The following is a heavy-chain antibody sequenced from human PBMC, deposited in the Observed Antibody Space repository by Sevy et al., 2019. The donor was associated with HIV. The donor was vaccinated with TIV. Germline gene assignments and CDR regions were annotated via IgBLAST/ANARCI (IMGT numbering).Heavy chain of an antibody. CDR1: GVSVSNSRYF. Sequence: SETLSLTCTVSGVSVSNSRYFWGWIRQSPGKGLEWIGNIWFNGITYYNPSLNSRFTVSMDTSENQFSLELRSLTAAETAVHYCARRPYGGQYVAYFNYWGQGILVTVSS. CDR2: IWFNGIT. D-gene: IGHD4-17*01. CDR3: ARRPYGGQYVAYFNY. J-gene: IGHJ4*02. V-gene: IGHV4-39*01.